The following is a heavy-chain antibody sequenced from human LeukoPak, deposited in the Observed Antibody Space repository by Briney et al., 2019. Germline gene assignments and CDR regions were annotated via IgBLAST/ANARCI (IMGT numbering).Heavy chain of an antibody. CDR2: IYYTGST. D-gene: IGHD2-21*02. J-gene: IGHJ4*02. CDR3: ARAGLPPTTFDY. Sequence: PSETLSLTCTVSAGSISSSIYYWGWIRQPPGKGLEWIATIYYTGSTYSNPSLKSRVTISVDTSKNQFSLKLSSVTAADTAVYYCARAGLPPTTFDYWGQGTLVTVSS. V-gene: IGHV4-39*07. CDR1: AGSISSSIYY.